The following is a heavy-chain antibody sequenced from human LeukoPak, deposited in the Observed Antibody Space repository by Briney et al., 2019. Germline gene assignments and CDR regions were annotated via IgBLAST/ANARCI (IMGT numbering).Heavy chain of an antibody. D-gene: IGHD3-16*01. J-gene: IGHJ6*03. Sequence: GGSLRLSCAASGFTFRSNGMHWVRQAPGKGLEWVAVISYDGSKKNYVDSVKGRFTISRDNSKNTVYLQMNSLRSEDTAVYYCARGGDHPTYLFQYMDVWGKGTTVTVSS. CDR3: ARGGDHPTYLFQYMDV. CDR2: ISYDGSKK. CDR1: GFTFRSNG. V-gene: IGHV3-30*03.